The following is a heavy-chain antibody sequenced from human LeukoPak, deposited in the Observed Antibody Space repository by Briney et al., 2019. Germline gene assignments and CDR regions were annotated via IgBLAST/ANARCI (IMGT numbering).Heavy chain of an antibody. J-gene: IGHJ5*02. Sequence: SETLSLTCAVYGGSFSGYYWSWIRQPPGKGLEWIGEINHSGSTNYNPSLKSRVTISVDTSKNQFSLKLSSVTAADTAVYYCARVAGGGYDFWSGSRFDPWGQGTLVTVSS. D-gene: IGHD3-3*01. CDR2: INHSGST. CDR1: GGSFSGYY. V-gene: IGHV4-34*09. CDR3: ARVAGGGYDFWSGSRFDP.